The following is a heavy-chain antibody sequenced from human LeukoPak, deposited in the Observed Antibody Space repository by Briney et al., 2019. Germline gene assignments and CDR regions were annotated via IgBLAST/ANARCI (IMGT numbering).Heavy chain of an antibody. D-gene: IGHD2-15*01. CDR1: GYTFNSYY. J-gene: IGHJ4*02. Sequence: ASVKVSCKASGYTFNSYYMHWVRQAPGQGLQWMGVINPSGGSTSYAQKFQGRVTMTRDMSTSTVYMELSSLRSEDTAVYYCARGGVCSGSSCHGGFDYWGQGTLVAVSS. CDR3: ARGGVCSGSSCHGGFDY. CDR2: INPSGGST. V-gene: IGHV1-46*02.